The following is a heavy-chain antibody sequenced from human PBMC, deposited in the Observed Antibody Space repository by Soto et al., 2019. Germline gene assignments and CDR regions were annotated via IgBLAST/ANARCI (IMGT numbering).Heavy chain of an antibody. D-gene: IGHD3-16*01. Sequence: PSETLSLTCTVSGGSISSGGYYWSWIRQHPGKGLEWIGHIYYSGSTYYNPSLKSRVTISVDTSKNQFSLKLSSVTAADTAVYYCALRLGDPGRLYFDYWGQGTLVTVSS. CDR3: ALRLGDPGRLYFDY. V-gene: IGHV4-31*03. CDR2: IYYSGST. J-gene: IGHJ4*02. CDR1: GGSISSGGYY.